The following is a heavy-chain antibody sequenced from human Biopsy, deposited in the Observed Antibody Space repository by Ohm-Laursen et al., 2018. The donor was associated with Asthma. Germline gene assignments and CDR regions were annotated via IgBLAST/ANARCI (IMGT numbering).Heavy chain of an antibody. D-gene: IGHD4-17*01. CDR1: GYSLTDLS. CDR3: ASDFPKDYVRYNFQF. J-gene: IGHJ4*02. V-gene: IGHV1-24*01. Sequence: SAKVSCKISGYSLTDLSMHWVRQAPGQGLEWMGGHDHEEGGTVNARRFQGRVTVTEDTSTDTAYMELSSLSSDDTVVYYCASDFPKDYVRYNFQFWGQGTLVTVSS. CDR2: HDHEEGGT.